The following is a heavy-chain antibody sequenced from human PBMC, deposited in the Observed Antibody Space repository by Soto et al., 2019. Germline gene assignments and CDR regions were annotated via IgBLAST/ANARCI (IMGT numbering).Heavy chain of an antibody. CDR1: GYTFSSYY. CDR3: ARDYDSSGYYLFPGY. V-gene: IGHV1-46*01. Sequence: ASVKVSCKASGYTFSSYYIHWVRQAPGQGLEWIGIINPNGGSTNYAQNFKGRLTMTRDTSISTAYMELSRLRSDDTAVYYCARDYDSSGYYLFPGYWGQGTLVTVSS. CDR2: INPNGGST. D-gene: IGHD3-22*01. J-gene: IGHJ4*02.